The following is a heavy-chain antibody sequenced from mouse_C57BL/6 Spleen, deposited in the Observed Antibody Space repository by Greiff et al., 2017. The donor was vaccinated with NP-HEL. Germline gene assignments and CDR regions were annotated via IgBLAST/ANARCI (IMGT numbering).Heavy chain of an antibody. CDR3: ARSDYGTAAWFAY. CDR1: GYTFTSYW. V-gene: IGHV1-59*01. CDR2: IDPSDSYT. Sequence: QVQLQQPGAELVRPGTSVKLSCKASGYTFTSYWMHWVKQRPGQGLEWIGVIDPSDSYTNYNQKFKGKATLTVATSSSTAYMQLSSLTSEDSAVYYCARSDYGTAAWFAYWGEGTLVTVSA. J-gene: IGHJ3*01. D-gene: IGHD2-4*01.